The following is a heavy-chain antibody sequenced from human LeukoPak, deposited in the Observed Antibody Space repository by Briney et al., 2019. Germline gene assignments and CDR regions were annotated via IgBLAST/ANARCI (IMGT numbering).Heavy chain of an antibody. CDR2: INHSGST. CDR3: ARGSSRTVTPPYIYYYYMDV. D-gene: IGHD4-11*01. CDR1: GGSFSGYY. Sequence: SETLSLTCAVYGGSFSGYYWSWIHQPPGKGLEWIGEINHSGSTNYNPSLKSRVTISVDTSKNQFSLKLSSVTAADTAVYYCARGSSRTVTPPYIYYYYMDVWGQGTTVTVSS. V-gene: IGHV4-34*01. J-gene: IGHJ6*03.